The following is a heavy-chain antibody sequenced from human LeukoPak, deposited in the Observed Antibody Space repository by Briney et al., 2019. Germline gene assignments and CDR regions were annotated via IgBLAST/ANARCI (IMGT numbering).Heavy chain of an antibody. D-gene: IGHD2-21*02. J-gene: IGHJ4*02. Sequence: GGSLRLSCAASGFTFSNAWMSWVRQAPGKGLEWVGRIKSKTDGGTTDYAAPVKGRFTISRGDSKNTLYLQMNSLKTEDTAVYYCTTDVVTAIVYYFDYWGQGTLVTVSS. CDR1: GFTFSNAW. CDR3: TTDVVTAIVYYFDY. V-gene: IGHV3-15*01. CDR2: IKSKTDGGTT.